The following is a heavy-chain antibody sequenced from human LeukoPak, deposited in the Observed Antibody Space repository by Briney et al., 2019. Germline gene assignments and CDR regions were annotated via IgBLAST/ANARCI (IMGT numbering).Heavy chain of an antibody. D-gene: IGHD3-10*01. J-gene: IGHJ4*02. CDR3: ARDGEGHFDY. CDR1: GFTFSSYA. V-gene: IGHV3-30-3*01. Sequence: GRSLRLSCAASGFTFSSYAMHWVRQAPGKGLEWVAVISYDGSNKYYADSVKGRFTISRDNSKNTLYLLMNSLRAEDTAVYYCARDGEGHFDYWGQGTLVTVSS. CDR2: ISYDGSNK.